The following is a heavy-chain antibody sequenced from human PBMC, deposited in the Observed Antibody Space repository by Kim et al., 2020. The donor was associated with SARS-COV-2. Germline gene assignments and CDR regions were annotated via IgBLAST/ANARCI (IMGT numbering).Heavy chain of an antibody. V-gene: IGHV4-31*02. J-gene: IGHJ4*02. D-gene: IGHD2-15*01. Sequence: SLKSRVTISVDTSKNQFSRKLSSVTAADTAVYYCARDGYCSGGSCSYFDYWGQGTLVTVSS. CDR3: ARDGYCSGGSCSYFDY.